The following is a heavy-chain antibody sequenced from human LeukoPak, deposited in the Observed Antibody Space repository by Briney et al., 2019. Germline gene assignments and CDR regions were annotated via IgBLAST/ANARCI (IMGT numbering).Heavy chain of an antibody. CDR3: ARLSVYHYSGSYLIRGWFDP. V-gene: IGHV4-38-2*01. Sequence: SETLSLTCAVSGYSISSGYYWGWIRQPPGKGLEWIGSIYHSGSIYYTPSLKSRVTISVDTSKNQFSLKLSSVTAADTAVYYCARLSVYHYSGSYLIRGWFDPWGQGTLVTVSS. D-gene: IGHD3-10*01. J-gene: IGHJ5*02. CDR1: GYSISSGYY. CDR2: IYHSGSI.